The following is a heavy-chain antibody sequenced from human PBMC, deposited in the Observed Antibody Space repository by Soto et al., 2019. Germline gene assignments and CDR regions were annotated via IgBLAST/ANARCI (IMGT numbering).Heavy chain of an antibody. CDR2: TYYKSKWNN. D-gene: IGHD3-10*01. CDR1: GDSVSSNSAG. V-gene: IGHV6-1*01. Sequence: SQTLSLTCVISGDSVSSNSAGWNWIRQSPSRGLEWLGRTYYKSKWNNDYALSVKSRITINPDTSKNQFSLHLYSVTPEDTAVYYCNGITWFRGIDVSGQRTAVTVSS. J-gene: IGHJ6*02. CDR3: NGITWFRGIDV.